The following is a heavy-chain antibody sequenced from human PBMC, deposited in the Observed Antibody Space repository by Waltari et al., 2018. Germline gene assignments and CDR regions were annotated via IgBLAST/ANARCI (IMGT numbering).Heavy chain of an antibody. CDR3: AKVHCSSSTCPYYYQYYYMDV. J-gene: IGHJ6*03. Sequence: QVQLVESGGGVVQPGGSLRLSCAASGFTFSSYGMHWVRQAPGKGLEWVAFIRYDGSNEYYADSVKGRFTISRDDSKNTLYLQMNSLRAEDTAVYYCAKVHCSSSTCPYYYQYYYMDVWGKGTTVTISS. D-gene: IGHD2-2*01. CDR2: IRYDGSNE. CDR1: GFTFSSYG. V-gene: IGHV3-30*02.